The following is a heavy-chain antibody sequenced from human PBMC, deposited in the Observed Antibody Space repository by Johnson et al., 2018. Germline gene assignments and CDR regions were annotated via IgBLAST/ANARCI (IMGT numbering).Heavy chain of an antibody. CDR3: AKSTNYYYYYMDV. J-gene: IGHJ6*03. Sequence: LVQSGGGLVKPGGSLGLSCAASGFTFDDYAMHWVRQAPGKGLEWVSGISWNSGSIGYADSVKGPFTISRDNAQKSLYLQMNSLRAEDTALYYCAKSTNYYYYYMDVWGKGTTVTVSS. D-gene: IGHD1-14*01. V-gene: IGHV3-9*01. CDR2: ISWNSGSI. CDR1: GFTFDDYA.